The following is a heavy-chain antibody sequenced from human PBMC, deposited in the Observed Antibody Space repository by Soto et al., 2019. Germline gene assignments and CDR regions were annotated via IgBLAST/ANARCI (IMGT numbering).Heavy chain of an antibody. CDR2: ISGRGGTT. D-gene: IGHD3-16*01. J-gene: IGHJ4*02. V-gene: IGHV3-23*01. CDR3: AKIKGGMGLDY. Sequence: EVPLLESGGGLVQPGGSLRLSCAASGFTFSTYAMSWVRQAPGKGLEWVSGISGRGGTTNYADSVKGRFTISGDNSKNTLYLQMNSLRAEATAVYYCAKIKGGMGLDYWGQGTLVTVSS. CDR1: GFTFSTYA.